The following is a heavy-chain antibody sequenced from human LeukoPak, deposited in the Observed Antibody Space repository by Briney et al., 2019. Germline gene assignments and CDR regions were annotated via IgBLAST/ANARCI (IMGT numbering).Heavy chain of an antibody. CDR3: ARERTDTSMDY. CDR2: IYTSGST. Sequence: SQTLSLTCTVSGGSISSGSYYWTWIRQPAGKGLEWIGRIYTSGSTNHNPSLESRVTISLDTSKNQFSLKLISVTAADTAVYFCARERTDTSMDYWGQGTLVTVSS. J-gene: IGHJ4*02. CDR1: GGSISSGSYY. D-gene: IGHD5-18*01. V-gene: IGHV4-61*02.